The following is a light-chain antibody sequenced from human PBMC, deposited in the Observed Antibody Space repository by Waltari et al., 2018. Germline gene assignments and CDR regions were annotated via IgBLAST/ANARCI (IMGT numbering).Light chain of an antibody. J-gene: IGKJ1*01. V-gene: IGKV1-5*01. CDR3: QHYQNFSRA. Sequence: IQVTQSPSTLSASVGDSVTMTCRASHDILFLLAWYQPKPGRAPTLLIYDASQLESGVPSRFSGSESGKDFTLTITSLQPDDVATYYCQHYQNFSRAFGQGTKVEI. CDR2: DAS. CDR1: HDILFL.